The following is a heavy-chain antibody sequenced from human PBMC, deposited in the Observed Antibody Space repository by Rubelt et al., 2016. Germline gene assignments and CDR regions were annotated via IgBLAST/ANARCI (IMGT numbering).Heavy chain of an antibody. D-gene: IGHD3-10*01. CDR3: AKDELIWVGRPVDC. V-gene: IGHV3-23*01. CDR2: ISSNGGRT. Sequence: GQPGGSLRLSCAASGFTFSNYAMSWVRQAPGKGLEWVSSISSNGGRTYYADSVKGRFTISRDNSKNTLYLQMNSPRAEDTAVYYCAKDELIWVGRPVDCWGQGTLVTVSS. CDR1: GFTFSNYA. J-gene: IGHJ4*02.